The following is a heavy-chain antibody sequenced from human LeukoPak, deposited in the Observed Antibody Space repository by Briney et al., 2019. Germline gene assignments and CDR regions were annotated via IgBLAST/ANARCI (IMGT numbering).Heavy chain of an antibody. CDR2: IIPIFGTA. J-gene: IGHJ3*02. CDR3: AKDRASSSWSRDAFDI. D-gene: IGHD6-13*01. CDR1: GGTFSNYA. Sequence: SVKVSCKASGGTFSNYAISWVRQAPGQGLEWMGGIIPIFGTANYAQKFQGRVTITTDESTSTVYIEVSSVRFEDTAVYYCAKDRASSSWSRDAFDIWGQGTVVTVSS. V-gene: IGHV1-69*05.